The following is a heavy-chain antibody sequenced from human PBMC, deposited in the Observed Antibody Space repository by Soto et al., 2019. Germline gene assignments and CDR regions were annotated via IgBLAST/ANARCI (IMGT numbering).Heavy chain of an antibody. CDR2: IKQDGSEK. D-gene: IGHD6-13*01. Sequence: SGGSLRLSCAASGFTFSSYWMSWVRQSPGQGLEWVANIKQDGSEKYYVDSVKGRFTISRDNAKNSLYLQMNSLRAEDTAVYYCARDGSAAGSPGLSYYYYGMDVWGQGTTVTVSS. J-gene: IGHJ6*02. CDR1: GFTFSSYW. CDR3: ARDGSAAGSPGLSYYYYGMDV. V-gene: IGHV3-7*01.